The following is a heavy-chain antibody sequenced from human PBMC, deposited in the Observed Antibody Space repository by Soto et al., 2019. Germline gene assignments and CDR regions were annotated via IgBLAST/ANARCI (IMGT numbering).Heavy chain of an antibody. D-gene: IGHD2-2*01. CDR3: ARNAFFDY. Sequence: QVQLKESGPGLVRPSRTLSLTCSVSGDSISDDKYYWSWIRQSPGKGLEWLGYVSLRGSTYYNPSLKGRLSISVEPSKNEFLLKLNSMTAADTAVYYCARNAFFDYWGQGILVTVSS. CDR1: GDSISDDKYY. V-gene: IGHV4-30-4*01. CDR2: VSLRGST. J-gene: IGHJ4*02.